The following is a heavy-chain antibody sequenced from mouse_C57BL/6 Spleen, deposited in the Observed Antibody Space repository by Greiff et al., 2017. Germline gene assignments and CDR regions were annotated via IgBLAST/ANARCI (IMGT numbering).Heavy chain of an antibody. CDR1: GYTFTSYW. CDR2: IYPGSGST. Sequence: QVQLQQPGAELVKPGASVKMSCKASGYTFTSYWITWVKQRPGQGLEWIGDIYPGSGSTNYNEKFKSKATLTVDTSSSTAYMQLSSLTSEDSAVYFCARPFYYYGSSYWYFDVWGTGTTVTVSS. J-gene: IGHJ1*03. CDR3: ARPFYYYGSSYWYFDV. D-gene: IGHD1-1*01. V-gene: IGHV1-55*01.